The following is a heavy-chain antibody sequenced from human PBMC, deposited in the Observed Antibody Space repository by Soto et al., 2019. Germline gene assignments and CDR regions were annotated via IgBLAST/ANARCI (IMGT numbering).Heavy chain of an antibody. CDR1: GFTFSSYA. V-gene: IGHV3-23*01. CDR3: AKDLYYDFWSGYSP. D-gene: IGHD3-3*01. J-gene: IGHJ5*02. Sequence: GGSLRLSCAASGFTFSSYAMSWVRQAPGKGLEWVSAISGSGGSTYYADSVKGRFTISRDNSKNTLYLQMNSLRAEDTAVYYCAKDLYYDFWSGYSPWGQGTLVTVSS. CDR2: ISGSGGST.